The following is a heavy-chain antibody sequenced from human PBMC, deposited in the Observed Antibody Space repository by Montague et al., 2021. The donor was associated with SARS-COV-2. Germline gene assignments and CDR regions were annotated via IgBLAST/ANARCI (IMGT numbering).Heavy chain of an antibody. D-gene: IGHD3-22*01. J-gene: IGHJ3*01. Sequence: SETLSLTCTVSGGSITNNIYYWAWVRQPPGKSLEWIGCIYYTGNTYYNPSLKSRVTISIVTSKNHFTLKLSSVTAAEAAVYYCARLKRYFDSSGSPSAFDFWGQGTKVTVSS. CDR2: IYYTGNT. V-gene: IGHV4-39*02. CDR3: ARLKRYFDSSGSPSAFDF. CDR1: GGSITNNIYY.